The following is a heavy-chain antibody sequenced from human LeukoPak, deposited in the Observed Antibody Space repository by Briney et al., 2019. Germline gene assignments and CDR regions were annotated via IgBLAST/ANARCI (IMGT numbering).Heavy chain of an antibody. D-gene: IGHD6-6*01. Sequence: GGSLRLSCAASGFTFDDYAMHWVRQAPGKGLEWVSGISWKSGSIGYADSVKGRFTISRDNAKNSLYLQMNSLRAEDTALYYCAKDIASSSYYYMDVWGKGATVTVSS. J-gene: IGHJ6*03. CDR2: ISWKSGSI. CDR3: AKDIASSSYYYMDV. V-gene: IGHV3-9*01. CDR1: GFTFDDYA.